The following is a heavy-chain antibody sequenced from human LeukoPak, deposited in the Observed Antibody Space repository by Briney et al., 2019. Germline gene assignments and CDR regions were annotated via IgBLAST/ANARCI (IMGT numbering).Heavy chain of an antibody. CDR2: ISWNSGSI. V-gene: IGHV3-9*01. D-gene: IGHD3-10*01. CDR1: GFTFDDYA. CDR3: AKGRLLWFGEDLDIDY. Sequence: GGSLRLSCAASGFTFDDYAMHWVRQAPGKGLEWVSGISWNSGSIGYADSVKGRFTISRDNAKNSLYLQMNSLRAEDTALYYCAKGRLLWFGEDLDIDYWGQGTLVTVSS. J-gene: IGHJ4*02.